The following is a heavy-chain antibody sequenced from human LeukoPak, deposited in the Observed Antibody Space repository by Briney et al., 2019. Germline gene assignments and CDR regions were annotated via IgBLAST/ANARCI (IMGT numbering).Heavy chain of an antibody. V-gene: IGHV3-30-3*01. D-gene: IGHD3-22*01. CDR2: ISYDGSNQ. Sequence: HPGRSLRLSCAASGFTLSSYAMHWVRQAPGKGLEWVAVISYDGSNQYYADSVKGRFTISRDNSKNTLYLQMNSLRAEDTAVYYCARGYDSGGYPPVFVYWGQGTLVTVSS. J-gene: IGHJ4*02. CDR3: ARGYDSGGYPPVFVY. CDR1: GFTLSSYA.